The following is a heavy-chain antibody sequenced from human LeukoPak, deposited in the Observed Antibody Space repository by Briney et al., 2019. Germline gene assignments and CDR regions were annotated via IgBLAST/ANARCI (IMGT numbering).Heavy chain of an antibody. CDR3: ARDVLGTVGGATDY. CDR2: INWNGGST. V-gene: IGHV3-20*04. J-gene: IGHJ4*02. D-gene: IGHD1-26*01. CDR1: GFTFDDYG. Sequence: GGSLRLSCAASGFTFDDYGMTWVRQAPGKGLEWVSGINWNGGSTGYTDSVKGRFTISRDNAKNALYLHMNSLRVEDTAFYYCARDVLGTVGGATDYWGQGTLVTVSS.